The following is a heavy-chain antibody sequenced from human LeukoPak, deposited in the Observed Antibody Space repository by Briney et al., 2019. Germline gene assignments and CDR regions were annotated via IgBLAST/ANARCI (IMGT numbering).Heavy chain of an antibody. D-gene: IGHD2-21*01. J-gene: IGHJ5*02. V-gene: IGHV1-8*03. CDR1: GYTFTGSY. CDR3: ARGPFGNCGGGPCHFRDIDNWYDP. Sequence: GASVKVSCKASGYTFTGSYIHWVRQAAGQGFEWMGWMNPKSGDAGYADKFQGRVAITRDTSINTAYLELSALTSDDTAVYYCARGPFGNCGGGPCHFRDIDNWYDPWGQGTLVTVSS. CDR2: MNPKSGDA.